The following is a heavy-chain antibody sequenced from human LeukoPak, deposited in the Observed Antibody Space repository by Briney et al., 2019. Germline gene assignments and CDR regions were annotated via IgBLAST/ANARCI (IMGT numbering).Heavy chain of an antibody. Sequence: SETLSLTCTVSGGSLSSYYCSWVRQPPRKGLEWVGDIYYSGSNNYNPSLKRRVTISVDTSKNQFALKLSSVTAADTAGYYCARLLGYCSSSSCLNWFDPWGQGTLVSVSS. CDR2: IYYSGSN. D-gene: IGHD2-2*01. J-gene: IGHJ5*02. CDR3: ARLLGYCSSSSCLNWFDP. CDR1: GGSLSSYY. V-gene: IGHV4-59*01.